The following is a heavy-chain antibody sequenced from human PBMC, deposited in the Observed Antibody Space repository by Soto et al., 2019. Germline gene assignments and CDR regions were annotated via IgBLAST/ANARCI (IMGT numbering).Heavy chain of an antibody. D-gene: IGHD3-3*01. CDR2: ISSSSIST. J-gene: IGHJ2*01. Sequence: QVQLVESGGGLVKPGGSLRLSCAASGFTFSDYFMSWIRQAPGKGPEWISHISSSSISTNYADSVKGRFTISRDNAKNSLYLEMTSLTAEDTAIYYCARLTTVFGAAVTLGYFDLWGRGTLVTVSS. CDR1: GFTFSDYF. V-gene: IGHV3-11*06. CDR3: ARLTTVFGAAVTLGYFDL.